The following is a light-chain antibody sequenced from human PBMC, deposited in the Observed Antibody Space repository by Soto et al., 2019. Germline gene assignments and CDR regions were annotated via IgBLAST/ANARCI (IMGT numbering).Light chain of an antibody. CDR1: QIVINL. CDR3: HQYGSTPRT. J-gene: IGKJ1*01. Sequence: ELVTTQSPATLPVSAGERAPLSCTARQIVINLLAWYQQKPGQAPRLLIHGATTRATGIPARFSGSGSGTEFTLTISSLEAEDVAVYYCHQYGSTPRTFGQGTKVDIK. V-gene: IGKV3-15*01. CDR2: GAT.